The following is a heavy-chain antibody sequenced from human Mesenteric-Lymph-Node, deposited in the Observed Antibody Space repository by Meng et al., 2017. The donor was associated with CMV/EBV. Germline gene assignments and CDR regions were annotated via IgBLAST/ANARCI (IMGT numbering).Heavy chain of an antibody. V-gene: IGHV3-11*06. J-gene: IGHJ4*02. CDR2: ISSSSAYT. D-gene: IGHD2-8*01. CDR3: TRGAGTNPGFYFDY. Sequence: AYGFTFNGYSMNWIRQAPGKGLEWISYISSSSAYTNYADSVKGRFTISRDNAKNSLFLQMNSLRGEDMAVYYCTRGAGTNPGFYFDYWGQGALVTVSS. CDR1: GFTFNGYS.